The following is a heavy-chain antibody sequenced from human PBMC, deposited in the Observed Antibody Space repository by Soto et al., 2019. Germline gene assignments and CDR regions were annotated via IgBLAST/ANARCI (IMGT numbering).Heavy chain of an antibody. CDR2: INHSGST. J-gene: IGHJ4*02. CDR1: GGTFSGYY. Sequence: SETLSLTCAVYGGTFSGYYWSWIRQPPGKGLEWIGEINHSGSTNYNPSLKSRVTISVDTSKNQFSLKLSSVTAADTAVYYCARGFKRWLQSTFDYWGQGTLVTVSS. CDR3: ARGFKRWLQSTFDY. D-gene: IGHD5-12*01. V-gene: IGHV4-34*01.